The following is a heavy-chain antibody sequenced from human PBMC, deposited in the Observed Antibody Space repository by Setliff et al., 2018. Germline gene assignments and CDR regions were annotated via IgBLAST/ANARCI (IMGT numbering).Heavy chain of an antibody. V-gene: IGHV4-39*07. CDR2: ISYSGST. CDR1: GGSISSTTYY. CDR3: ARMSGFLYMDV. Sequence: SETLSLTCTVSGGSISSTTYYWGWIRQAPGKGLEWIGSISYSGSTYYNPSLKGRATLSIDASKKQFSLKLTSVTAADTAVYYCARMSGFLYMDVWGKGTTVTVSS. J-gene: IGHJ6*03. D-gene: IGHD3-3*01.